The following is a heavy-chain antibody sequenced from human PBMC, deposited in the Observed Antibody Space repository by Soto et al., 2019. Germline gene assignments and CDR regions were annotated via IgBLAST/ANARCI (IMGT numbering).Heavy chain of an antibody. V-gene: IGHV4-34*01. CDR1: GGSYSGYY. D-gene: IGHD3-10*01. CDR2: INHSGST. CDR3: ARGSGRMVRGYNWFDP. J-gene: IGHJ5*02. Sequence: SETLSLTCAVYGGSYSGYYWSWIRQPPGKGLEWIGEINHSGSTNYNPSLKSRVTISVDTSKNQFSLKLSSVTAADTAVYYCARGSGRMVRGYNWFDPWGQGTLVTVSS.